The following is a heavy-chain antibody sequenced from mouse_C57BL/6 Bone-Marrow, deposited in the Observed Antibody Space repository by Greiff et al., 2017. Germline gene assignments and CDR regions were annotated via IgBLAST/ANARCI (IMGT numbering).Heavy chain of an antibody. D-gene: IGHD1-1*01. J-gene: IGHJ1*03. Sequence: VKLQQPGAELVKPGASVKLSCKASGYTFTSYWMHWVKQRPGRGLEWIGRIATNSGGTKYNEQLKIKATLTVDKHSSNAYMRLSSLTSEDSAVYYCARWRFQYYGSLGYFDVWGTGTTVTVSS. CDR3: ARWRFQYYGSLGYFDV. V-gene: IGHV1-72*01. CDR2: IATNSGGT. CDR1: GYTFTSYW.